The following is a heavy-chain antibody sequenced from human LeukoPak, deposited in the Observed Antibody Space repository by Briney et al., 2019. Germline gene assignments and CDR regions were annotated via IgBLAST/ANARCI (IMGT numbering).Heavy chain of an antibody. J-gene: IGHJ4*02. Sequence: ASVKVSCKASGYTFTGYYMHWVRQAPGQGLEWMGWINPNSGGTNYAQKFQGRVTMTRDTSISTAYMELSRLRSDDTAVYYCARVMVRGFIIQYYWGQETLVTVPS. D-gene: IGHD3-10*01. CDR3: ARVMVRGFIIQYY. CDR2: INPNSGGT. V-gene: IGHV1-2*02. CDR1: GYTFTGYY.